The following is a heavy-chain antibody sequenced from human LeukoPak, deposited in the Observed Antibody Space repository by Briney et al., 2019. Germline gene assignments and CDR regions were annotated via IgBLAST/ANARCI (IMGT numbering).Heavy chain of an antibody. CDR3: ARGPRIAAAGTVYFDY. Sequence: ASVKVSCTASGYTFTIYAMHWVRQAPGQRLEWMGWINAGNGNTKYSQKFQGRVTITRDTSASTAYMELSSLRSEDTAVYYCARGPRIAAAGTVYFDYWGQGTLVTVSS. V-gene: IGHV1-3*01. D-gene: IGHD6-13*01. J-gene: IGHJ4*02. CDR1: GYTFTIYA. CDR2: INAGNGNT.